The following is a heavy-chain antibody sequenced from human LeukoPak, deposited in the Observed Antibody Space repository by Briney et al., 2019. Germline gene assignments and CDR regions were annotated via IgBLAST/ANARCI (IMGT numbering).Heavy chain of an antibody. D-gene: IGHD2-2*02. V-gene: IGHV3-48*01. J-gene: IGHJ4*02. CDR3: ARYCSSASCYRGFDY. CDR1: GFPFSSYS. Sequence: PGGSLSLSCAASGFPFSSYSMNWVRQAPGKGLEWVSYIISGSSTIYYADSLKGRFTISRDNAKNSLDLQMNSLRAEDTAVYYCARYCSSASCYRGFDYWGQGTLVTVSS. CDR2: IISGSSTI.